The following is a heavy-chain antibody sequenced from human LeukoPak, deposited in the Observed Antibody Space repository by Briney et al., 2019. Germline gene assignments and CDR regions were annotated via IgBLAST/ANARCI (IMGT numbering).Heavy chain of an antibody. V-gene: IGHV4-34*01. J-gene: IGHJ4*02. CDR2: INHSGST. Sequence: SETLSLTCAVYGESFSGYYWSWIRQPPGKGLEWIGEINHSGSTNYNPSLKSPVTISVDTSKNQFSLKLSSVTAADTAVYYCARDGRFPPEVLPRYFDYWGQGTLVTVSS. CDR3: ARDGRFPPEVLPRYFDY. D-gene: IGHD1-26*01. CDR1: GESFSGYY.